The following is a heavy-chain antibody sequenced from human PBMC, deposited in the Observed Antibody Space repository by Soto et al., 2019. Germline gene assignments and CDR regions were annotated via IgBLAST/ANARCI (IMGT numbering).Heavy chain of an antibody. CDR1: GGSISSSSNY. D-gene: IGHD6-13*01. J-gene: IGHJ4*02. Sequence: QLQLQESGPGLVKPSETLSLTCTVSGGSISSSSNYWGWIRQPPGKGPEWIGSIHYSGSTYYNPSLKSRVTISVDTSKNQFSLKVSSVTAADTAVYYCARQRGSNWYGDYWGQGTLVTVSS. CDR3: ARQRGSNWYGDY. V-gene: IGHV4-39*01. CDR2: IHYSGST.